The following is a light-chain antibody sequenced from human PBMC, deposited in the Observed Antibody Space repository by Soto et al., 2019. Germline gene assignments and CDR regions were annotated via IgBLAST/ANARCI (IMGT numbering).Light chain of an antibody. CDR1: SSDVGGYNY. J-gene: IGLJ1*01. V-gene: IGLV2-11*01. CDR2: DVN. Sequence: QSALTQPRSVSGSPGQSVTISCTGTSSDVGGYNYVSWYQQHPGKAPKFMIYDVNKRTSGVPDRFSGTKSGNTASLTISGLQAEDEADYYCCSYAGSHAFDVFGTGTKLTVL. CDR3: CSYAGSHAFDV.